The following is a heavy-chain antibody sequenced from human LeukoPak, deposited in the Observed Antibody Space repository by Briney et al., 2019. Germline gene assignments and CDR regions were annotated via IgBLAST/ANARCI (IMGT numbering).Heavy chain of an antibody. Sequence: SETLSLTCTVSGGSISSGYWSWIRQPPGKGLEWIGYLYYSGSTNSNPSLKSRVTMSVDTSKNQFSLKLRSVTAADTAVYYCARGGSGISNAFDIWGQGTMVTVSS. CDR1: GGSISSGY. V-gene: IGHV4-59*01. D-gene: IGHD3-10*01. CDR3: ARGGSGISNAFDI. CDR2: LYYSGST. J-gene: IGHJ3*02.